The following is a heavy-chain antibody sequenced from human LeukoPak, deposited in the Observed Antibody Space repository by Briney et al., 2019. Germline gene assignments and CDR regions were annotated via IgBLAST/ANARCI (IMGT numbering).Heavy chain of an antibody. CDR1: GFTFSNYA. V-gene: IGHV3-23*01. J-gene: IGHJ6*02. Sequence: QPGGSLRLSCAASGFTFSNYAMSWVRQAPGKGLVWVSAISGSGGSTNYADSVKGRFTISRDNSKNTLYLQMNSLRAEDTAVYYCAKPIARHYYYGMDVWGQGTTVTVSS. D-gene: IGHD2-21*01. CDR2: ISGSGGST. CDR3: AKPIARHYYYGMDV.